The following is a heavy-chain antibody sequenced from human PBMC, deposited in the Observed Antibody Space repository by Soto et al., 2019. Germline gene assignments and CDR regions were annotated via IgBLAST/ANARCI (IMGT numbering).Heavy chain of an antibody. D-gene: IGHD4-17*01. V-gene: IGHV3-23*01. CDR1: GFTFGGYA. CDR3: AKRRGGDYRSWHFDF. Sequence: EVQLLESGGGFVQPGGSLRLSCAASGFTFGGYAMSWVRQAPGKGLEWVSTIDGSGSSTFYADSVKGLFSISRDNPQNTLYLQMNSLRAEDTAVYYCAKRRGGDYRSWHFDFWGRGALVTVSS. J-gene: IGHJ2*01. CDR2: IDGSGSST.